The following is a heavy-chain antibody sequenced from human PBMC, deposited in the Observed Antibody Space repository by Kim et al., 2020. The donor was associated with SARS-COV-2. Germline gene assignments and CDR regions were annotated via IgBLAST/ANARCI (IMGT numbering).Heavy chain of an antibody. D-gene: IGHD4-17*01. J-gene: IGHJ4*02. Sequence: TGYAQKFQGGVTMTRNTSISTAYMELSSLRSEDTAVYYCARGDYGDYDYWGQGTLVTVSS. V-gene: IGHV1-8*01. CDR2: T. CDR3: ARGDYGDYDY.